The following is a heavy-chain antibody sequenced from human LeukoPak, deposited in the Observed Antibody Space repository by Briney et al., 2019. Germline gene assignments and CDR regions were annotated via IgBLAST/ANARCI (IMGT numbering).Heavy chain of an antibody. J-gene: IGHJ4*02. CDR2: IKQDGSAK. CDR3: AKDHLTNWGEFH. D-gene: IGHD7-27*01. V-gene: IGHV3-7*03. Sequence: PGGSLRLSCAASGFTFSSYWMSWVRQAPGKGLEWVANIKQDGSAKNYGDSVKGRFTISRDNSKNTLYLQMNSLRAEDTAVYYCAKDHLTNWGEFHWGQGTLVTVSS. CDR1: GFTFSSYW.